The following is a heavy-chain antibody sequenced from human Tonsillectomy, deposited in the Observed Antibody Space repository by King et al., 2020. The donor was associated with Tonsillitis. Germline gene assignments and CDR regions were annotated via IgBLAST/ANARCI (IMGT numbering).Heavy chain of an antibody. J-gene: IGHJ6*02. Sequence: VQLVESGGGLVKPGRSLRLSCTGSGFTFGDYAMSWFRQAPGKGLQWVCFTRSKVYGGTTEYAASVKGRFTISRDDSTSIAYLQMTSLKTEDTAGYYCTRGRAAVANYYYNGMDVWGQGTTVTVSS. CDR2: TRSKVYGGTT. V-gene: IGHV3-49*05. CDR1: GFTFGDYA. CDR3: TRGRAAVANYYYNGMDV. D-gene: IGHD6-19*01.